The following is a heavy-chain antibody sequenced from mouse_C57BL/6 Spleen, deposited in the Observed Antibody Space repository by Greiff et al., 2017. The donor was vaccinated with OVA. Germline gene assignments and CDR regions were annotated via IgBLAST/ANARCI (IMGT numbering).Heavy chain of an antibody. CDR1: GYTFTSYT. J-gene: IGHJ3*01. Sequence: QVQLQQSGAELARPGASVKMSCKASGYTFTSYTMHWVKHRPGQGLEWIGYINPSSGYTKYNQKFKDKATLTADKASSTAYMQLSSLTSEDSAVYYCANDGSLRGFAYWGQGTLVTVSA. V-gene: IGHV1-4*01. CDR3: ANDGSLRGFAY. D-gene: IGHD2-3*01. CDR2: INPSSGYT.